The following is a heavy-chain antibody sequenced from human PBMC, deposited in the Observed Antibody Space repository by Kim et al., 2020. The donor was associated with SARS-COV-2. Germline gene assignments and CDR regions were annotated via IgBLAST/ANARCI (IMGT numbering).Heavy chain of an antibody. Sequence: GGSLRLSCAGSGFTFSSYAMSWVRQAPGKGLEWVSAISGSGTSRYYADSVRGLFTISRDNSKNTLYLQMNSLRAEDTAIYYCAKAAAGISTFDAWGQGTLVNVSS. V-gene: IGHV3-23*01. CDR1: GFTFSSYA. CDR2: ISGSGTSR. CDR3: AKAAAGISTFDA. J-gene: IGHJ4*02. D-gene: IGHD6-13*01.